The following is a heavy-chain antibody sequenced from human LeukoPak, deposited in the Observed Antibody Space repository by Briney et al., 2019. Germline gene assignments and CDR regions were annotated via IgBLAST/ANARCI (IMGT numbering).Heavy chain of an antibody. V-gene: IGHV3-21*01. Sequence: GGSLRLSCAASGFTFSSYSMNWVRQAPGKGLEWVSSISSSSGYIYYADSVKGRFTISRDNAKNSLYLQMNSMRAEDTAVYYCARGLFSETNKISSGYAYWGQGTLVTVSS. J-gene: IGHJ4*02. CDR2: ISSSSGYI. D-gene: IGHD6-19*01. CDR3: ARGLFSETNKISSGYAY. CDR1: GFTFSSYS.